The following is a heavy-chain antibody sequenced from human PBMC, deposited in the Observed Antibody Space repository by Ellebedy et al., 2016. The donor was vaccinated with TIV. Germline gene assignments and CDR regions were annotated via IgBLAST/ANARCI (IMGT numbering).Heavy chain of an antibody. CDR1: GFSFSNSW. V-gene: IGHV3-74*01. CDR3: ARAATYYYDSSGYYPGY. CDR2: INHDGSCS. Sequence: GESLKISCAASGFSFSNSWMHWVRQAPGKGLVWVSGINHDGSCSFYADSVKGRLTISRDNAKNTLYLQMSSPRAEETAVYYCARAATYYYDSSGYYPGYWGQGTLVTISS. J-gene: IGHJ4*02. D-gene: IGHD3-22*01.